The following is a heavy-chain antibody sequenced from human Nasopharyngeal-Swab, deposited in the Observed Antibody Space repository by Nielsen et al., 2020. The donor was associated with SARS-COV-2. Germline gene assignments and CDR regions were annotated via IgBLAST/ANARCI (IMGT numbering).Heavy chain of an antibody. CDR2: ISGSGDNT. Sequence: GRSPSLSCAASGFTFSSYGMSWVRQAPGKRLEWVSAISGSGDNTYYADSVKGRFTISRDNSKNTLYLQMNSLRVEDTAVYYCATNSSSWGGFDYWGQGTLVTVSS. J-gene: IGHJ4*02. D-gene: IGHD6-13*01. V-gene: IGHV3-23*01. CDR3: ATNSSSWGGFDY. CDR1: GFTFSSYG.